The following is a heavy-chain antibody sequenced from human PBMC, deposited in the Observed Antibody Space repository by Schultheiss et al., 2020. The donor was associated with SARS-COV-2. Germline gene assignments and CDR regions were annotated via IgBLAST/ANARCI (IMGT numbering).Heavy chain of an antibody. CDR2: ISYDGSNK. D-gene: IGHD4-17*01. J-gene: IGHJ6*02. CDR1: GFTFDDYA. CDR3: ASLDDYGDQAYYYYGMDV. Sequence: GGSLRLSCAASGFTFDDYAMHWVRQAPGKGLEWVAVISYDGSNKYYADSVKGRFTISRDNAKNSLYLQMNSLRAEDTAVYYCASLDDYGDQAYYYYGMDVWGQGTTVTVSS. V-gene: IGHV3-30*04.